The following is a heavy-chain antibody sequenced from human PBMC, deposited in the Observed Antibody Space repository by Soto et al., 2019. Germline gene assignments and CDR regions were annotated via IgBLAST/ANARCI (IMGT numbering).Heavy chain of an antibody. V-gene: IGHV4-59*11. CDR3: TRANWYSEY. J-gene: IGHJ4*02. D-gene: IGHD7-27*01. Sequence: QVQLQESGPGLVKPSETLSLTCSVSGGSISNHYWSWIRQPPGKGLEWIGYIYYNVNTNYNPSLKSRVTMSVDTSRNQISLKLTTVTAADTAVYYCTRANWYSEYWGQGTLVTVSS. CDR1: GGSISNHY. CDR2: IYYNVNT.